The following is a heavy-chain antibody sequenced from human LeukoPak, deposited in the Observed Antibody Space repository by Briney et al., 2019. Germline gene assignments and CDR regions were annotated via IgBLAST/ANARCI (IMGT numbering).Heavy chain of an antibody. CDR2: MNPNSGNT. CDR1: RYTFTSYD. Sequence: ASVKVSCKASRYTFTSYDINWVRQATGQGLEWMGWMNPNSGNTGYAQKFQGRVTITTDESTSTAYMELSSLRSEDTAVYYCAREGSYGTRGPHYFDYWGQGTLVTVSS. D-gene: IGHD3-16*01. V-gene: IGHV1-8*03. J-gene: IGHJ4*02. CDR3: AREGSYGTRGPHYFDY.